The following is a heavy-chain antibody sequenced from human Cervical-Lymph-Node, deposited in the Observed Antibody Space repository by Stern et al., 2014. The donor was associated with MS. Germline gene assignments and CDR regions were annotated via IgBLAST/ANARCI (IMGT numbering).Heavy chain of an antibody. CDR3: ARGGGLVGYFDY. Sequence: VQLVQSGAEVKKPGSSVKVSCKASGDTFSSYAINWVRQVPGQGLEWMGGSTPVFGTTNYAQKFQGRVTITADKATNTAYMELMTLRSEDTAVYYCARGGGLVGYFDYWGQGTLVSVSS. J-gene: IGHJ4*02. D-gene: IGHD1-26*01. V-gene: IGHV1-69*06. CDR1: GDTFSSYA. CDR2: STPVFGTT.